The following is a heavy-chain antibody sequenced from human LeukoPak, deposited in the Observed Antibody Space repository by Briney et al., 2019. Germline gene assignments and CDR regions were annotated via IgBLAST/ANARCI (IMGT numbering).Heavy chain of an antibody. Sequence: PGGSLRLSCAASVFTFSTYWMQWVRQAPGKGLVGVSRIDSDGSSTVYEDSVKGRFTISRDNAKNTVYLQMNSLRAEDTAVYYCARSIVGYSIYQYWGQGTLVTVSS. J-gene: IGHJ1*01. CDR2: IDSDGSST. V-gene: IGHV3-74*01. D-gene: IGHD6-13*01. CDR1: VFTFSTYW. CDR3: ARSIVGYSIYQY.